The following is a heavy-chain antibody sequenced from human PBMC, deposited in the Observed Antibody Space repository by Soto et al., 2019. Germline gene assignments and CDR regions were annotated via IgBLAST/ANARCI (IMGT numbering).Heavy chain of an antibody. CDR2: INHSGST. J-gene: IGHJ4*02. CDR1: GGSFSGYY. V-gene: IGHV4-34*01. CDR3: ARGPKQLADQLDFAY. D-gene: IGHD6-6*01. Sequence: SETLSLTCAVYGGSFSGYYWSWIRQPPGKGLEWIGEINHSGSTNYNPSLKSRVTISVDTSKDQFSLKLSSVTAADTAVYYCARGPKQLADQLDFAYWGQGTLVTVSS.